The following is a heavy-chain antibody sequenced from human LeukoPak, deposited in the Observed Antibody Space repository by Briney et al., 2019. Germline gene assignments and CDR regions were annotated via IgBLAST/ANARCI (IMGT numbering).Heavy chain of an antibody. Sequence: GRFTISRDNAKNSLYLQMNSLRAEDTAVYYCARGLASDAFDIWGQGTMVTVSS. D-gene: IGHD3-16*01. V-gene: IGHV3-11*06. J-gene: IGHJ3*02. CDR3: ARGLASDAFDI.